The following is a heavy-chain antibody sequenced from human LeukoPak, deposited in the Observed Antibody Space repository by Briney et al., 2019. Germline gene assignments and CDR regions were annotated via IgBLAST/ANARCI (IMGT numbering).Heavy chain of an antibody. V-gene: IGHV1-69*13. CDR2: IIPIFGTA. CDR1: GGTFSSYL. Sequence: SVRVSCKASGGTFSSYLISWGRQPPGQGLEGRGGIIPIFGTANYAQKFQGRVTITADESTSTAYMELSSLRSEDTAVYYCARVPGGWYSDWFDPWGQGTLVTVSS. J-gene: IGHJ5*02. D-gene: IGHD6-19*01. CDR3: ARVPGGWYSDWFDP.